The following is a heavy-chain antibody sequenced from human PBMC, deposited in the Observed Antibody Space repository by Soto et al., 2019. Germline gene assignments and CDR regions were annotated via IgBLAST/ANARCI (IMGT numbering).Heavy chain of an antibody. Sequence: QITLKESGPTLVKPTQTLTLTCTFSGFSLSTSGVGVGWIRQPPGKALEWLALIYWDDDKRYSPSLKSRLTXSXXTSRKQVVLTMTNMDPVDTATYYCAHRPRLRYFDSWGQGTLVTVSS. CDR1: GFSLSTSGVG. D-gene: IGHD4-17*01. CDR2: IYWDDDK. CDR3: AHRPRLRYFDS. J-gene: IGHJ4*02. V-gene: IGHV2-5*02.